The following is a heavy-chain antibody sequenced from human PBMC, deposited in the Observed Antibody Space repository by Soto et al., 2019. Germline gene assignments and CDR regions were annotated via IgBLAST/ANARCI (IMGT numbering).Heavy chain of an antibody. Sequence: SETLSLTCTVSGGSIISSSYYWCGIRQAPGRGLVWIGSIYYSGTTYYNPSLKSRVTISVDTSKNQFSLKLSSVTAADTAVYYCARHRGYYDILTGYYTELNFDYWGQGTLVTVSS. CDR2: IYYSGTT. J-gene: IGHJ4*02. CDR1: GGSIISSSYY. CDR3: ARHRGYYDILTGYYTELNFDY. V-gene: IGHV4-39*01. D-gene: IGHD3-9*01.